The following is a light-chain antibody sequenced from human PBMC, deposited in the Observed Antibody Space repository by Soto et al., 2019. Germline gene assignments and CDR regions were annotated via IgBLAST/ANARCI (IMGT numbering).Light chain of an antibody. CDR1: QNISSN. Sequence: EIVMTQSPATLSVSPGERASLSCRASQNISSNLAWYQQKPGQAPRLLMYGASTRATGIPARFSGSGSGTEFTLTINSLQSEDFAIYYCQQYNNWWTFGQGTKVEIK. CDR3: QQYNNWWT. V-gene: IGKV3-15*01. CDR2: GAS. J-gene: IGKJ1*01.